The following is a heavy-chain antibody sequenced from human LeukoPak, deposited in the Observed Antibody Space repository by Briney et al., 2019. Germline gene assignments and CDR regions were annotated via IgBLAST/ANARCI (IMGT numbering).Heavy chain of an antibody. Sequence: SQTLSLTCAISGDSVSSNLIAWNWIRQSPSRGLEWLGRIYYRAKWCNVYVVSVRGRINVNLDASTNQLSLQLHSVTPEDTAVYYCARGRYSGFDFWGQGTMVTVSS. J-gene: IGHJ3*01. CDR2: IYYRAKWCN. CDR1: GDSVSSNLIA. D-gene: IGHD1-14*01. CDR3: ARGRYSGFDF. V-gene: IGHV6-1*01.